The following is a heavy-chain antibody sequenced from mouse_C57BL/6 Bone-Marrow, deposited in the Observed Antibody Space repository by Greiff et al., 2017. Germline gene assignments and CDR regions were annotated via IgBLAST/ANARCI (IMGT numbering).Heavy chain of an antibody. Sequence: QVQLQQSGAELVRPGTSVKVSCKASGYAFTNYLIEWVKQRPGQGLEWIGVINPGSGGTNYNENFKGKATLTADKSSSTAYMQLSSLTSEDSAVYFCARSSYWYFDVWGTGTTVTVSS. CDR1: GYAFTNYL. CDR3: ARSSYWYFDV. J-gene: IGHJ1*03. CDR2: INPGSGGT. V-gene: IGHV1-54*01. D-gene: IGHD1-1*01.